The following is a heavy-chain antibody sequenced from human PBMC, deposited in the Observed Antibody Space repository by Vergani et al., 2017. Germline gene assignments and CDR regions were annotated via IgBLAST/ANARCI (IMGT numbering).Heavy chain of an antibody. Sequence: EVQLVESGGGLVQPGRSLRLSCAASGFTFDDYAMHWVRQAPGKGLEWVSGISWNSGSIGYADSVKGRFTISRDNAKNSLYLQMNSLRAEDTALYYCAKDSSGWLSNWFDPWGQGTLVTVSS. J-gene: IGHJ5*02. V-gene: IGHV3-9*01. CDR2: ISWNSGSI. D-gene: IGHD6-13*01. CDR3: AKDSSGWLSNWFDP. CDR1: GFTFDDYA.